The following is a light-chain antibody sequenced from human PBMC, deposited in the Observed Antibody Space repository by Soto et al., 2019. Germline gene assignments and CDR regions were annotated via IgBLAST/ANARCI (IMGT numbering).Light chain of an antibody. CDR3: QSYDSSLTGSRV. Sequence: QSVLTQPPSVSGAPGQRVTISCTGSSSNIGAGYDVHWYQHLPGAAPKLLIYVNTNRPSGVPDRFSGSKSGTSASLAITGLQAEDEADYYCQSYDSSLTGSRVFGTGTKVTLL. V-gene: IGLV1-40*01. CDR1: SSNIGAGYD. J-gene: IGLJ1*01. CDR2: VNT.